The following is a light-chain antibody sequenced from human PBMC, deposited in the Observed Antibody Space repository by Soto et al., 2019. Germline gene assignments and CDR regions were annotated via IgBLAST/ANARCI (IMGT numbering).Light chain of an antibody. CDR3: QPSDDWPIT. Sequence: EMVMTESLYTVYLSRGGRATLSCTASQSVRSNLAWYQHKHGQAPRLFIYAGSTRALGIPARFSATESGTEGTLTLSSLQSEDGPVYLCQPSDDWPITFGQGTRLEIK. CDR2: AGS. J-gene: IGKJ5*01. V-gene: IGKV3-15*01. CDR1: QSVRSN.